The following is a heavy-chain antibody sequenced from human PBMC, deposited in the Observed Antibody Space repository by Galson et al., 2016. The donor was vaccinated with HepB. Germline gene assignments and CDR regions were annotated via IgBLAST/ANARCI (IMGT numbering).Heavy chain of an antibody. V-gene: IGHV3-15*07. J-gene: IGHJ4*02. CDR1: GFTFTNAW. CDR2: IKRKTDGGTT. CDR3: TTGLRYFDWLGGPFDY. Sequence: SLRLSCATSGFTFTNAWMNWVRQAPRKGLEWVGRIKRKTDGGTTDYGAPVKGRFTISRDDSKNTVYLQMNSLKTEDTAAYYCTTGLRYFDWLGGPFDYWGQGTLVTVSS. D-gene: IGHD3-9*01.